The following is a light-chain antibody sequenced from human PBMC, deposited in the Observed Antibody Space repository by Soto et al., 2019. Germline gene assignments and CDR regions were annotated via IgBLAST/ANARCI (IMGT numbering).Light chain of an antibody. Sequence: QSVLTQPASVSGSPGQWITISCTGTSSDVGNYNYVSWYQQHPGKAPKLMIHDVSNRPSGVSNRFSGSKSGNTASLTISELQAEDEADYYCSSYTSSSTYVFGTGTKVTVL. CDR3: SSYTSSSTYV. V-gene: IGLV2-14*01. CDR2: DVS. J-gene: IGLJ1*01. CDR1: SSDVGNYNY.